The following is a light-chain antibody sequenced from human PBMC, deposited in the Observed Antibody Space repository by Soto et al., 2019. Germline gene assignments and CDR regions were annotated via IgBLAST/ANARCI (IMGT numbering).Light chain of an antibody. J-gene: IGLJ1*01. CDR2: DVT. V-gene: IGLV2-11*01. Sequence: QSALTQPRSVSGSPGQSVTISCTGSTSDVGGYNYVSWYQKHPGRAPKLMIYDVTKRPSGVPDRFSGSKSGNTASLTISGLQAEDEAAYYCCSYAGSYTFYVFGTGTKVTVL. CDR3: CSYAGSYTFYV. CDR1: TSDVGGYNY.